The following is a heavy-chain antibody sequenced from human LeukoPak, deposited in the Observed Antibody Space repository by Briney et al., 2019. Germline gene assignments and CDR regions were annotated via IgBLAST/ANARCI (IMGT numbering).Heavy chain of an antibody. V-gene: IGHV3-48*01. J-gene: IGHJ4*02. CDR2: IGISSGNT. CDR1: GFTFSSYS. D-gene: IGHD2-2*01. CDR3: ARDTKYAFDN. Sequence: PEGSLRLSCAASGFTFSSYSMNWARQAPGKGLEWISYIGISSGNTKYADSVKGRFTISGDKAKNSVYLQMNSLRVEDTAVYYCARDTKYAFDNWGQGTLVTVSS.